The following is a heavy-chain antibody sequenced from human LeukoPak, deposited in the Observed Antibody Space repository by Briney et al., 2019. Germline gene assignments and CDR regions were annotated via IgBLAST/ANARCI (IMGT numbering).Heavy chain of an antibody. CDR3: ARAAAGLDY. V-gene: IGHV4-59*01. CDR1: GGSISAYY. D-gene: IGHD6-13*01. J-gene: IGHJ4*02. Sequence: PSETLSLTCTVSGGSISAYYWSWIRQPPGRGLEWIGYIYYSGSTNYNPSLKSRVTISVDTSNNQFSLKLSSVTAADTAVYYCARAAAGLDYWGQGTLVTVSS. CDR2: IYYSGST.